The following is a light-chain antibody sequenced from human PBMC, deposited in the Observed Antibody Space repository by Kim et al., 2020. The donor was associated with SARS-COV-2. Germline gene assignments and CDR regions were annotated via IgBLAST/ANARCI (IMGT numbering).Light chain of an antibody. CDR1: SSNIGGNS. Sequence: QSVLTQAPSASESPGQRVSISCSGSSSNIGGNSVNWYQQLPGAAPRLLVYRDDQRPSGVPGRFSGSRSGTSASLAISDLQSEDEADYYCATWDDSLNGLVFGGGTKLTVL. V-gene: IGLV1-44*01. CDR3: ATWDDSLNGLV. J-gene: IGLJ3*02. CDR2: RDD.